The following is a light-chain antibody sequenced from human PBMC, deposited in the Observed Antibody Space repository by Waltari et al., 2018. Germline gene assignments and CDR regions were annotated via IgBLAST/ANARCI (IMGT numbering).Light chain of an antibody. V-gene: IGLV3-9*01. CDR1: NIGSKH. CDR2: RDP. J-gene: IGLJ3*02. Sequence: SYELSQPFSMSVALGQTAKITCGGDNIGSKHVHWYQQKPGQAPLVVIDRDPNRPSGIPERVSGFNAGNTTTLAISGAQVGDEADYYCHVWDSSANWVFGGGTKLTVL. CDR3: HVWDSSANWV.